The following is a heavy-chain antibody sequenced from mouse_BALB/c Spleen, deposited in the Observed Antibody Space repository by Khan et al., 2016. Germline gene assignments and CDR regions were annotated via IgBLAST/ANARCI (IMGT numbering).Heavy chain of an antibody. Sequence: LVKTGASVKISCKASGYSFTGYYMHWVKQSHGKSLEWIGYISCYNGATRYNQKFKGKATFTVDTSSSTAYMQFNSLTSEDSADYYSARWDGRSYGGNAMDYWGQGTSVTVSS. CDR2: ISCYNGAT. J-gene: IGHJ4*01. CDR3: ARWDGRSYGGNAMDY. V-gene: IGHV1S34*01. D-gene: IGHD1-1*01. CDR1: GYSFTGYY.